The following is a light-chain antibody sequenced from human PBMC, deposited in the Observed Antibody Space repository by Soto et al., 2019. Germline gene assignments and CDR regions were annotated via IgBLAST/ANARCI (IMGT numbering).Light chain of an antibody. V-gene: IGLV8-61*01. CDR3: VLYVGSGVYV. CDR2: STN. CDR1: SASVSTSYY. J-gene: IGLJ1*01. Sequence: QTVVTQEPSFSVSPGGTVTLTCGLSSASVSTSYYASWYQQTPDQAPRTLIYSTNTRSSGVPDRFSGSILGNKAALTITGAQADDESDYYCVLYVGSGVYVFGTGTKLTVL.